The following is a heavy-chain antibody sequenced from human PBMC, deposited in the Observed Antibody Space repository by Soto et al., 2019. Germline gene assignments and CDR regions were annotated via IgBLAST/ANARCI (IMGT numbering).Heavy chain of an antibody. D-gene: IGHD4-4*01. CDR1: GGTFSSYA. CDR3: ARGPRDSNSFFDY. CDR2: IIPIFGTA. V-gene: IGHV1-69*13. J-gene: IGHJ4*02. Sequence: SVKVACKASGGTFSSYAISWVRQAPGQGLEWMGGIIPIFGTANYAQKFQGRVTITADESTSTAYMELSSLRSEDTAVYYCARGPRDSNSFFDYWGQGTLVTVSS.